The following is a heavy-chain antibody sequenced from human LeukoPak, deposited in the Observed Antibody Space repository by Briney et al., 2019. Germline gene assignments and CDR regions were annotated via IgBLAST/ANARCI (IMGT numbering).Heavy chain of an antibody. CDR3: AREDRTVVVVAATYYYDYGMDV. D-gene: IGHD2-15*01. V-gene: IGHV1-69*04. CDR2: IIPIFGIA. J-gene: IGHJ6*02. Sequence: ASVKVSCKASGGTFSSYAISWVRQAPGQGLEWMGRIIPIFGIANYAQKFQGRVTITADKSTSTAYMELSSLRSEDTAVYYCAREDRTVVVVAATYYYDYGMDVWGQGTTGTVSS. CDR1: GGTFSSYA.